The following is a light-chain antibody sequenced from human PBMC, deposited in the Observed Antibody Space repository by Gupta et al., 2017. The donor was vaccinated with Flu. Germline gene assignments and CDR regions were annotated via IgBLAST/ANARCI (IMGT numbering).Light chain of an antibody. Sequence: KVTISCSGSSSNIGNNYVSWYQQLPGTTPKLLIYDNNKRPSGIPDRFSGSKSGTSATLGITGLQTGDEADYYCGTWDSRLSAAVFGGGTQLTVL. J-gene: IGLJ7*01. V-gene: IGLV1-51*01. CDR1: SSNIGNNY. CDR2: DNN. CDR3: GTWDSRLSAAV.